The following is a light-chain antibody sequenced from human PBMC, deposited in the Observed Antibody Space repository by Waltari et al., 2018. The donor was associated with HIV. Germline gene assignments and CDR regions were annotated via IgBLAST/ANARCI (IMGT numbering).Light chain of an antibody. CDR1: QSVSSY. CDR3: QQRSNWPIT. Sequence: EIVLTQSPATLSLSPGERATLSCRASQSVSSYLAWYQQKVGQAPRLLIYDASSRATGIPARFSGSGSGTDFPLTISSLEPGDLGVYYCQQRSNWPITFGQGTRLEIK. V-gene: IGKV3-11*01. J-gene: IGKJ5*01. CDR2: DAS.